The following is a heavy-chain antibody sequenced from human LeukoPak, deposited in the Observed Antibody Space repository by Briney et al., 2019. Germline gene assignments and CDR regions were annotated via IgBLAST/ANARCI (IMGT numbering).Heavy chain of an antibody. D-gene: IGHD3-10*01. Sequence: SQTLSLTCTVSGGSISSGDYYWSWIRQPPGKGLEWIGYIYYSGSTYHDPSLKSRVTISVDTSKNQFSLKLSSVTAADTAVYSCARDHFGDPPTDYWGQGTLVTVSS. CDR1: GGSISSGDYY. CDR2: IYYSGST. CDR3: ARDHFGDPPTDY. J-gene: IGHJ4*02. V-gene: IGHV4-30-4*08.